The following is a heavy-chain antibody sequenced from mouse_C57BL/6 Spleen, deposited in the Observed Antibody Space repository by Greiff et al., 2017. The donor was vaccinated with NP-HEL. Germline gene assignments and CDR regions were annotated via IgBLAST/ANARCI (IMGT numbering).Heavy chain of an antibody. Sequence: VQLQQPGAELVKPGASVKLSCKASGYTFTSYWMHWVKQRPGQGLEWIGMIHPNSGSTNYNEKFKSKATLTVDKSSSTAYMQLSSLTSEDSAVYYCAREEDMVYFDYWGQGTTLTVSS. D-gene: IGHD1-1*02. J-gene: IGHJ2*01. CDR2: IHPNSGST. CDR1: GYTFTSYW. V-gene: IGHV1-64*01. CDR3: AREEDMVYFDY.